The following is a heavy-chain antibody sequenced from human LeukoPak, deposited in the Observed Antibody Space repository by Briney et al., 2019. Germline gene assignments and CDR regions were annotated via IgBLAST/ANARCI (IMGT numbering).Heavy chain of an antibody. CDR2: VYTSGST. CDR3: ARNTVDYDMDV. CDR1: GGSISSYY. Sequence: SETLSLTCTVSGGSISSYYWSWVQQPAGKGLEWIGRVYTSGSTNYNPSLMSRVTMSIDTSKSQFPLKLSSVTAADTAVYYCARNTVDYDMDVWGQGTTVTVSS. D-gene: IGHD2-2*02. V-gene: IGHV4-4*07. J-gene: IGHJ6*02.